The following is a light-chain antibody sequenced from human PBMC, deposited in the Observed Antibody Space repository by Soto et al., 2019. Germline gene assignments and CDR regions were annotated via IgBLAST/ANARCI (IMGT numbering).Light chain of an antibody. CDR2: DVT. CDR3: CSRASENTVL. J-gene: IGLJ2*01. CDR1: NSDVGNYNL. V-gene: IGLV2-23*01. Sequence: QSALTQPASVSGSPGQSITISCTGTNSDVGNYNLVSWYQQHPGKAPQLFIYDVTERPSGISHRFSGSKSGNTASLTISGLQAEDEADYYCCSRASENTVLCGGGTKLTVL.